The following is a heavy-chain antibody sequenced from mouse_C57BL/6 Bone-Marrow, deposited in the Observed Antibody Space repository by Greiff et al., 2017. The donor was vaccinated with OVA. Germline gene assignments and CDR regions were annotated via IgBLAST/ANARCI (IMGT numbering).Heavy chain of an antibody. J-gene: IGHJ1*03. CDR1: GFTFSGYG. CDR2: ISSGSSTI. D-gene: IGHD2-1*01. CDR3: ARDGNYVHWYFDV. V-gene: IGHV5-17*01. Sequence: EVMLVESGGGLVKPGGSLKLSCAASGFTFSGYGMHWVRQAPEKGLEWVAYISSGSSTIYYADTVKGRFTISRDNAKNTLFLQMTSLRSEDTAMYYCARDGNYVHWYFDVWGTGTTVTVSS.